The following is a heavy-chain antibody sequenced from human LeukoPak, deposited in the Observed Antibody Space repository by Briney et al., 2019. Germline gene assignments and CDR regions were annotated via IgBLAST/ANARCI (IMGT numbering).Heavy chain of an antibody. J-gene: IGHJ4*02. CDR1: GFTFSSYA. CDR3: TKGHITIFGVVTYLFDY. CDR2: ISGSGGST. D-gene: IGHD3-3*01. V-gene: IGHV3-23*01. Sequence: GGSLRLSCAASGFTFSSYAMSWVRQAPGKGLEWVSAISGSGGSTYYADSVKGRFTISRDNSKNTLYLQMNSLRAEDTAVYYCTKGHITIFGVVTYLFDYWGQGTLVTVSS.